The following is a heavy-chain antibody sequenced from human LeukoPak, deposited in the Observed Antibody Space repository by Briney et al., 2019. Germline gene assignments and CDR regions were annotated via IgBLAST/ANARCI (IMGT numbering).Heavy chain of an antibody. CDR2: IYSSGNT. CDR3: ARGVTNIAVGDY. V-gene: IGHV3-53*01. J-gene: IGHJ4*02. D-gene: IGHD6-19*01. CDR1: GFTVSNNY. Sequence: GGSLRLSCAASGFTVSNNYMNWVRQAPGKGLEWVSIIYSSGNTYYADSVEGQFTISRDNSKNMLYLQINSLRAEDTAVYYCARGVTNIAVGDYWGQGTLVTVSS.